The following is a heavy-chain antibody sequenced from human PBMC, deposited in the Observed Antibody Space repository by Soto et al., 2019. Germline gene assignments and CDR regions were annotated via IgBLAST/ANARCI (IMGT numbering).Heavy chain of an antibody. Sequence: QVHLVQSGAEVKKPGASVKVSCKASGYTFTSTYMHWVRQAPGQGLEWMGVIDPNGGRTIYAEKFQGRLTLTRDTSTATDYMQLSSLRPEDTAMYFCARDQSYHDLYWWLDTWGQGTLVTVSS. CDR2: IDPNGGRT. CDR1: GYTFTSTY. V-gene: IGHV1-46*01. J-gene: IGHJ5*02. D-gene: IGHD3-22*01. CDR3: ARDQSYHDLYWWLDT.